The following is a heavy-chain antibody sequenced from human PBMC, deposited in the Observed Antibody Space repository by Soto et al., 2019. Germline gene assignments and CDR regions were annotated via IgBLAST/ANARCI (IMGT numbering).Heavy chain of an antibody. CDR3: ARYLYGSGMDY. CDR1: GDSINNGGFY. CDR2: INYSGAT. D-gene: IGHD3-10*01. J-gene: IGHJ4*02. V-gene: IGHV4-31*03. Sequence: QVQLQESGPGLVKPSQTLSLTCTISGDSINNGGFYWSWVRQHPGMGLEWIGFINYSGATYYNLSLKSRFSISLHTSKTQFSLKLSSVTAADTAVYYCARYLYGSGMDYWGQGILVTVSS.